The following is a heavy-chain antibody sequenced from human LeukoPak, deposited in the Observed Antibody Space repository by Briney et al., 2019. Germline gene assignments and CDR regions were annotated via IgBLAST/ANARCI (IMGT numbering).Heavy chain of an antibody. CDR3: AIMHGYYDGSGYWVQ. Sequence: GGSLRLSCAASGFTFGSYGMSWVRQAPGKGLEWVSFITPNADRASYTDSVKGRFTISRDNPRNTLYMQMNSLRDEDTAVYYCAIMHGYYDGSGYWVQWGQGTLVTVSS. CDR2: ITPNADRA. D-gene: IGHD3-22*01. V-gene: IGHV3-23*01. J-gene: IGHJ1*01. CDR1: GFTFGSYG.